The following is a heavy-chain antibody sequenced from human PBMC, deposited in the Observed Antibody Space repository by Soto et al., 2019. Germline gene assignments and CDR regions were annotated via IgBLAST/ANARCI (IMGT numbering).Heavy chain of an antibody. D-gene: IGHD6-19*01. CDR3: AHTSLKNGWAFDS. J-gene: IGHJ4*02. CDR1: GISLSTKEVG. Sequence: QITLKESGPPLVKPTQTLTLTCTFSGISLSTKEVGVGWIRQPPGKGLEWLALIYWDGDQRYRPSLRTRVTITKDTSKNQVFLTMANMDPVDTATYFCAHTSLKNGWAFDSWGQGTLVTVSS. CDR2: IYWDGDQ. V-gene: IGHV2-5*02.